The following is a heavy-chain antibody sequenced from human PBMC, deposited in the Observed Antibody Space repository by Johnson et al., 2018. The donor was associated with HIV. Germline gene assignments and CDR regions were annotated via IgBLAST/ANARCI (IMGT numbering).Heavy chain of an antibody. J-gene: IGHJ3*02. D-gene: IGHD3-16*01. Sequence: QVQLVESGGGVVQPGRSLRLSCAASGFTFSSYAMHWVRQAPAKGLEWVAVISYDGSEKYYAASVKGRFTISRDSSKNTTYLQMNTLRADDTAVYYCARGSRYTHDNDDVYLLQAFDIWGQGTMVTVSS. CDR3: ARGSRYTHDNDDVYLLQAFDI. CDR1: GFTFSSYA. V-gene: IGHV3-30*04. CDR2: ISYDGSEK.